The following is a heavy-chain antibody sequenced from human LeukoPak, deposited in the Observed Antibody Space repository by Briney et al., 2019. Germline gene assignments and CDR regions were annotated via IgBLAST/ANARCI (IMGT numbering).Heavy chain of an antibody. CDR3: ARTNYGDYGREDWFDP. D-gene: IGHD4-17*01. Sequence: SETLSLTCTVSGGSISSYYWSWIRQPPGKGLEWIGYIYYSGSTNYNPSLKSRVTISVDTSKNQFSLKLSSVTAADTAVYYCARTNYGDYGREDWFDPRGQGTLVTVSS. CDR2: IYYSGST. J-gene: IGHJ5*02. CDR1: GGSISSYY. V-gene: IGHV4-59*08.